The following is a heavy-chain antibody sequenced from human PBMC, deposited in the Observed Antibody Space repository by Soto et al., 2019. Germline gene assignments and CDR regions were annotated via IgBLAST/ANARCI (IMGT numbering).Heavy chain of an antibody. CDR1: GGSISSSSHH. V-gene: IGHV4-39*01. CDR2: MYYSVT. D-gene: IGHD1-26*01. Sequence: TLSLTCTVPGGSISSSSHHWGWIRQPPGKGLEWIASMYYSVTYHNPSLKSRVTISVDTSKNQFSLKLTSVTAADTAVYYCARISGDYYYGMDVWGQGTTVTVSS. CDR3: ARISGDYYYGMDV. J-gene: IGHJ6*02.